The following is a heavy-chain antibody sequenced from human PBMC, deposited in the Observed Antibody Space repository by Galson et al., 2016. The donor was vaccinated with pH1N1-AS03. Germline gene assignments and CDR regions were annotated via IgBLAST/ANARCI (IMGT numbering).Heavy chain of an antibody. CDR1: GDSISTRDFY. J-gene: IGHJ3*01. CDR2: IYFSGPA. CDR3: ARLLSPHYDILTGHAFDV. V-gene: IGHV4-39*07. Sequence: ETLSLTCTVSGDSISTRDFYWAWIRQPPGRGLEWIGSIYFSGPAFYNPSLKSRVTLSVDTPKNQFSLKLNSVTAADTAVYFCARLLSPHYDILTGHAFDVWGQGTMVTVSS. D-gene: IGHD3-9*01.